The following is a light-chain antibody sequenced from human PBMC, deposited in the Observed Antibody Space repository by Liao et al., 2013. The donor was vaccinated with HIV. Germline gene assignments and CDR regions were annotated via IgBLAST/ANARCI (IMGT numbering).Light chain of an antibody. V-gene: IGLV3-25*03. CDR1: NIGTKR. CDR2: YDT. J-gene: IGLJ3*02. Sequence: SYELTQPPSVSVAPGTTATITCAGINIGTKRVHWYQHKPGQAPVVVISYDTHRPSGIPERFSGSSSGTTVTLTISGVQAEDEADYYCQSADSSGTCPVFGGGTKLTVL. CDR3: QSADSSGTCPV.